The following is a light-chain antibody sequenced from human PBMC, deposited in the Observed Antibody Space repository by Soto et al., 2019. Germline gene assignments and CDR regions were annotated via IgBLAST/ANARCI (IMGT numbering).Light chain of an antibody. Sequence: EIVLTQSPATLSLSPGERDTLSCRASQSVSSHLAWYQQKPGQAPRLLIYDASNRATGIPARFSGSGSGTDFTLTISSLEPEDFAVYYCQQRSNWPPYTFGQGTKLEIK. CDR1: QSVSSH. CDR2: DAS. CDR3: QQRSNWPPYT. J-gene: IGKJ2*01. V-gene: IGKV3-11*01.